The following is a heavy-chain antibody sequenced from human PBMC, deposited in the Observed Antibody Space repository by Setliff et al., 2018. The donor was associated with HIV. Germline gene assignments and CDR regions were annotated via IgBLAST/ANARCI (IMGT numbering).Heavy chain of an antibody. V-gene: IGHV5-51*01. CDR2: IYPGYSDT. CDR3: ARQERYCSGGSCYPQAFDI. CDR1: GYSFSNYW. J-gene: IGHJ3*02. Sequence: PGESLKISCKGSGYSFSNYWIAWVRQMPGKGPEWMGIIYPGYSDTTYNPSFQGQVTISADKSISTTYLRWSSLKASDSAMYYCARQERYCSGGSCYPQAFDIWGQGTMVTVSS. D-gene: IGHD2-15*01.